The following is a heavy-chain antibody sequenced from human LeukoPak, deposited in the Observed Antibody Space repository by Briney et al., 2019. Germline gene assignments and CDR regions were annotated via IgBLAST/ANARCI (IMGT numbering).Heavy chain of an antibody. CDR3: ARALPVKHIPHGDY. CDR2: ISGSGISS. D-gene: IGHD1-14*01. J-gene: IGHJ4*02. V-gene: IGHV3-23*01. CDR1: GFTFNSCA. Sequence: PGGSLRLSCAASGFTFNSCAMNWVRQAPGKGLEWVSTISGSGISSYYADSVKGRFTISRDNSKNTLYLQMNSLRAEDTAVYYCARALPVKHIPHGDYRGQGTLVTVSS.